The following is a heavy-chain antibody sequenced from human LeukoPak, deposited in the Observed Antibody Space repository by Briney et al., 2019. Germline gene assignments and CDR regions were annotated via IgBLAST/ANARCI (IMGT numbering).Heavy chain of an antibody. CDR1: GGSFSGYY. J-gene: IGHJ3*02. V-gene: IGHV4-34*12. Sequence: SETLSLTCAVYGGSFSGYYWSWIRQPPGKGLEWIGNIFYSGSTYYSPSLKSRVTISLDTSRNQFSLKLTSVTAADTAVYYCAKSNGYGLIDIWGQGTMVTVSS. D-gene: IGHD3-22*01. CDR2: IFYSGST. CDR3: AKSNGYGLIDI.